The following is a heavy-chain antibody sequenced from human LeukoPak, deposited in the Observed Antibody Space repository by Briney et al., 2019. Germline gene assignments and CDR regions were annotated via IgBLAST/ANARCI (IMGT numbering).Heavy chain of an antibody. CDR2: IIPIFGTA. V-gene: IGHV1-69*13. Sequence: GASVKVSCKASGGTFSSYAISWVRQAPGQGLEWMGGIIPIFGTANYAQKFQGRVTITADESTSTAYMELSSLRSEDTAVYYCAIDRGGIVGATTVDYYYYGMDVWSQGTTVTVSS. CDR1: GGTFSSYA. D-gene: IGHD1-26*01. CDR3: AIDRGGIVGATTVDYYYYGMDV. J-gene: IGHJ6*02.